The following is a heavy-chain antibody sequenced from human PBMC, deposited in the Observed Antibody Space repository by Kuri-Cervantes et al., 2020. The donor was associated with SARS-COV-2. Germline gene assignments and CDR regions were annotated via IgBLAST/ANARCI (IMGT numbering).Heavy chain of an antibody. J-gene: IGHJ4*02. CDR1: GFTFERFA. V-gene: IGHV3-23*01. CDR3: AKDMRGTRTYFDY. Sequence: GGSLRLSCEVSGFTFERFAMGWVRQAPGKGLEWVSSISGHSERTYYADSVKGRFTISRDNSKNSLYLQMNSLRAEDTAVYYCAKDMRGTRTYFDYWGQGTLVTVSS. CDR2: ISGHSERT. D-gene: IGHD1-7*01.